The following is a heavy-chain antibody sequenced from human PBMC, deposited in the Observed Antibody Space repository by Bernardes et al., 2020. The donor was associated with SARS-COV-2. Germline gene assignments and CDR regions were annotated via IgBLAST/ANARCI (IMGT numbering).Heavy chain of an antibody. J-gene: IGHJ4*02. CDR1: GYTFTDYY. CDR3: ARVGSGTYPPDFDY. D-gene: IGHD3-3*01. Sequence: ASVKVSCKASGYTFTDYYMSWVRQAPGQGLEWMGWINPNSGGTNYAQKFQGRVTMTCDTSISTAYMDLSRLRSDDTAVYYCARVGSGTYPPDFDYVGKGTLVIVSS. V-gene: IGHV1-2*02. CDR2: INPNSGGT.